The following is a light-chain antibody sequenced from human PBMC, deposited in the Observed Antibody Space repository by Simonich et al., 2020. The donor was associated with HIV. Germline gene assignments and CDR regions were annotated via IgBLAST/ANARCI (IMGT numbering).Light chain of an antibody. V-gene: IGLV3-21*04. CDR2: DDN. J-gene: IGLJ2*01. CDR1: NIGITS. Sequence: SYVLTQPPSVSVAPGKTASITCGGNNIGITSFHWYQQRPGQAPVLVIYDDNDRPSGIPERFSGSKSGNTATLTISRVEAGDEADYYCQVWDNSSDHVVFGGGTKLTVL. CDR3: QVWDNSSDHVV.